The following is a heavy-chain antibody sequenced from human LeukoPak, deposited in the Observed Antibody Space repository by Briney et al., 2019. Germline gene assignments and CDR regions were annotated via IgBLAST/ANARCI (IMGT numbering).Heavy chain of an antibody. D-gene: IGHD6-19*01. CDR1: GYTFTGYY. J-gene: IGHJ5*02. V-gene: IGHV1-2*06. CDR2: INPNSGGT. CDR3: ARARSGIAVAGHWFDP. Sequence: ASVKVSCKASGYTFTGYYMHWVRQAPGQGLEWMGRINPNSGGTNYAQKFQGRVTMTRDTSISTAYMELSRLRSDDTAVYYCARARSGIAVAGHWFDPWGQGILVTVSS.